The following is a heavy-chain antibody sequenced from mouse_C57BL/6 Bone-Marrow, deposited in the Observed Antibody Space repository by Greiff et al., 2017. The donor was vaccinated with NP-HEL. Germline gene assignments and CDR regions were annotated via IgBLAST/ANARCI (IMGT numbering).Heavy chain of an antibody. CDR3: TYIYYDYDYAMDY. J-gene: IGHJ4*01. Sequence: VHVKQSGAELVRPGASVKLSCTASGFNIKDYYMHWVKQRPEQGLEWIGRIDPEDGDTEYAPKFQGKATMTADTSSNTAYLQLSSLTSEDTAVYYCTYIYYDYDYAMDYWGQGTSVTVSS. CDR2: IDPEDGDT. V-gene: IGHV14-1*01. D-gene: IGHD2-4*01. CDR1: GFNIKDYY.